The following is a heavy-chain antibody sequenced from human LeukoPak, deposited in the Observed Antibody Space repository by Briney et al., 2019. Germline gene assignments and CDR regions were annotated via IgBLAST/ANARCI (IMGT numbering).Heavy chain of an antibody. V-gene: IGHV3-15*01. Sequence: GGCLRLSCAASVFTLINAWMTWVRQAPGKGVAWVGRIKSKTDGGTTDDAAPVKGRFTISKADSKTTRYLQMNTLKTEDTAVYYCTTEGVVVAATIDCWGQGTPVTVSS. CDR2: IKSKTDGGTT. CDR3: TTEGVVVAATIDC. J-gene: IGHJ4*02. D-gene: IGHD2-15*01. CDR1: VFTLINAW.